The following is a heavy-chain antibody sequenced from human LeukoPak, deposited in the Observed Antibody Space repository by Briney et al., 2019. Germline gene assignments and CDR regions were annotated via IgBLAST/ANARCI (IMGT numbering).Heavy chain of an antibody. Sequence: ASVKVSCKASGYTFTSYYMHWVRQAPGQGLEWMGWINPNSGGTNYAQKFQGRVTMTGDTSISTAYMELSRLRSDDTAVYYCARVVGILTGLDYWGQGTLVTVSS. CDR1: GYTFTSYY. CDR3: ARVVGILTGLDY. V-gene: IGHV1-2*02. J-gene: IGHJ4*02. D-gene: IGHD3-9*01. CDR2: INPNSGGT.